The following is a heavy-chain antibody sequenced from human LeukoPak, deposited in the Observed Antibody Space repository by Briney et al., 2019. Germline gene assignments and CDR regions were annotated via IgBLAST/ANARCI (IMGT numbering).Heavy chain of an antibody. CDR3: ARSGSTPPEAFDI. D-gene: IGHD3-10*01. V-gene: IGHV3-21*01. J-gene: IGHJ3*02. CDR1: GFTFTTYS. Sequence: GGSLRLSCAASGFTFTTYSMNWVRQAPGKGLEWVSSISSSSTYIYYAGSVKGRFTISRDNPKNSLSLQMNSLRVEDTAVYYCARSGSTPPEAFDIWGQGTMVTVSS. CDR2: ISSSSTYI.